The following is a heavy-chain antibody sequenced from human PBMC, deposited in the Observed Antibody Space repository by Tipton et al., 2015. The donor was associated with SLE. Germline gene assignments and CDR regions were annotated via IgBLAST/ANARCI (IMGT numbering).Heavy chain of an antibody. J-gene: IGHJ6*02. CDR3: ARHLDTGGYVHRTGMDV. Sequence: TLSLTCTVSGGSIGSRSHYWGWIRQIPGKGLEWIGSIYHSGSAYYNPSLRSRVTISVDTSKKQFSLNLTSVTAADTAVYYCARHLDTGGYVHRTGMDVWGQGTTVTVSS. CDR2: IYHSGSA. D-gene: IGHD1-26*01. CDR1: GGSIGSRSHY. V-gene: IGHV4-39*01.